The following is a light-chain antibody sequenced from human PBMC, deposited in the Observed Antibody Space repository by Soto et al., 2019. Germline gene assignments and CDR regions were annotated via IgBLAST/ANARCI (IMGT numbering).Light chain of an antibody. CDR2: KAS. Sequence: DIQMTQSPSTLSASVGDRVTITCRASQSISSWLAWYQQKPGKAPKLLIYKASSLESGVPSRFSGSGSGTEFTITISSLQPDDFATYYCQQYNSYSPEGTFGQGTKVEIK. CDR3: QQYNSYSPEGT. V-gene: IGKV1-5*03. CDR1: QSISSW. J-gene: IGKJ1*01.